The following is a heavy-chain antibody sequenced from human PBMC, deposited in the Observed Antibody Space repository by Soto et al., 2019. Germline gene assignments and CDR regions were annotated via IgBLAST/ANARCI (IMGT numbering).Heavy chain of an antibody. J-gene: IGHJ4*02. V-gene: IGHV3-30*18. D-gene: IGHD1-26*01. CDR3: AKDRLRATFSPGATGGYFDY. CDR2: ISYDGSNK. Sequence: GGSLRLSCAASGFTFSSYGMHWVRQAPGKGLEWVAVISYDGSNKYYADSVKGRFTISRDNSKNTLYLQMNSLRAEDTAVYYCAKDRLRATFSPGATGGYFDYWGQGTLVTVSS. CDR1: GFTFSSYG.